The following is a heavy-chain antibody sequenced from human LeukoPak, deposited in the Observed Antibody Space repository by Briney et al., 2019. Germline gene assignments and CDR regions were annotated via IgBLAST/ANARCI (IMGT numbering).Heavy chain of an antibody. CDR1: GYTFTGYY. CDR2: INPNSGGT. V-gene: IGHV1-2*02. Sequence: GASVKVSCKAFGYTFTGYYMHWARQAPGQGLEWMGWINPNSGGTNYAQKFQGRVTMTRDTSISTAYMELSRLRSDDTAVYYCARAYGSGRRPRDYYYGMDVWGQGTTVTVSS. CDR3: ARAYGSGRRPRDYYYGMDV. D-gene: IGHD3-10*01. J-gene: IGHJ6*02.